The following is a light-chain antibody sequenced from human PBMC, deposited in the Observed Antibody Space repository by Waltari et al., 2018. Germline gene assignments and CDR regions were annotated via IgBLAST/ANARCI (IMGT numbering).Light chain of an antibody. CDR1: QPVARRY. CDR2: GAS. CDR3: QQYSSSPWT. V-gene: IGKV3-20*01. J-gene: IGKJ1*01. Sequence: EVVLTQSPGSLSLSPGESATLSCRASQPVARRYLAWYHQRPHQAPRLLIYGASSRASGIPDRFSGSGSGTDFTLVIDRLEPEDFGMYYCQQYSSSPWTFGQGTKVEIK.